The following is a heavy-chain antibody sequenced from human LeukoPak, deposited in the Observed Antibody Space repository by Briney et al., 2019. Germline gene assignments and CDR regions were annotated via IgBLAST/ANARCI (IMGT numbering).Heavy chain of an antibody. CDR2: ISAYNGNT. Sequence: GASVKVSCKASGYTFTSYGISWVRQAPGQGLEWMGWISAYNGNTNYAQKLQGRVTMTTDTSTSTAYMELRSLRSDDTAVYYCARDRVAAAAPGDFDYWGQGTLVTVSS. J-gene: IGHJ4*02. CDR1: GYTFTSYG. V-gene: IGHV1-18*01. D-gene: IGHD6-13*01. CDR3: ARDRVAAAAPGDFDY.